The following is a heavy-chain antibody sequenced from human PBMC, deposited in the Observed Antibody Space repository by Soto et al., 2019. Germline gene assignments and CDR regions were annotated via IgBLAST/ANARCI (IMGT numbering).Heavy chain of an antibody. CDR3: ANLRANYFDY. CDR1: GASITSYY. CDR2: IYYSGNT. Sequence: SETLSLTCTVSGASITSYYWSWIRQPPGKELEWIGYIYYSGNTNYNPSLKGRATISLDTSKNQFSLRLRSVTAADTAVYYCANLRANYFDYWGQGTLVTVSS. V-gene: IGHV4-59*01. J-gene: IGHJ4*01.